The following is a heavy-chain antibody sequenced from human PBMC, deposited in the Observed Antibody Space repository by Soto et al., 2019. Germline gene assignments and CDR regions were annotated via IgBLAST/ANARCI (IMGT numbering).Heavy chain of an antibody. Sequence: GGSLRLSCTASQFTFSTSSMNWVRQAPGKGLEWVSSISDGSGFIYYADSVKGRFTISRDNAKNSLYPQMNSLRAEDTAVYYCARDLRSTRYFDYWGQGTLVTVSS. D-gene: IGHD1-26*01. CDR2: ISDGSGFI. V-gene: IGHV3-21*01. CDR1: QFTFSTSS. CDR3: ARDLRSTRYFDY. J-gene: IGHJ4*02.